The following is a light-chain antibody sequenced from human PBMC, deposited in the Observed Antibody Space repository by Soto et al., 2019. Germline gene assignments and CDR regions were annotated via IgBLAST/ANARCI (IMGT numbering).Light chain of an antibody. CDR3: SSYAGSNIV. V-gene: IGLV2-8*01. J-gene: IGLJ2*01. CDR1: SSDVGSYNY. Sequence: QAVLTQPPSASGSPGQSVTISCTGTSSDVGSYNYVSWYQQHPGKAPKLMIYEVSKRPSGVPDRFSGSKSGNTASLTVSGLQAEDEAEYYCSSYAGSNIVFGGGTKLTVL. CDR2: EVS.